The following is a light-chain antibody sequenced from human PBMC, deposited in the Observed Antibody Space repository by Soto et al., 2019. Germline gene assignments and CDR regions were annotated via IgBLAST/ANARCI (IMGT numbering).Light chain of an antibody. CDR2: AAS. V-gene: IGKV1-39*01. J-gene: IGKJ2*01. CDR3: QQTYSAPYS. Sequence: DIQMTQSPSSLSASVGDRVTITCRASQSISNNLNWYQQKPGKAPKLLIYAASSLENGVPSSFSGSGYGTDFTLTISSLQPEDFATYYCQQTYSAPYSFGQGTKLEIK. CDR1: QSISNN.